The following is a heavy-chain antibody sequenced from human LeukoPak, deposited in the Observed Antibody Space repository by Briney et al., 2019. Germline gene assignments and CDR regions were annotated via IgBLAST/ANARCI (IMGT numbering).Heavy chain of an antibody. J-gene: IGHJ4*02. CDR2: INHSGST. Sequence: PSETLSLTCAVYGGSFSGYYWSWIRQPPGKGLEWIGEINHSGSTNYNPSLKSRVTISVDTSKNQFSLKLSSVTAADTAVYYCARALPRPLLWFGELSRFDYWGQGTLVTVSS. D-gene: IGHD3-10*01. CDR3: ARALPRPLLWFGELSRFDY. CDR1: GGSFSGYY. V-gene: IGHV4-34*01.